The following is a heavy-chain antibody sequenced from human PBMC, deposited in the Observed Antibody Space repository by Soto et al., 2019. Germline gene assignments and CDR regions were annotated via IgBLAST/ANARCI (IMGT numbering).Heavy chain of an antibody. Sequence: ASVKVSCKASGYTFTSYYMHWVRQAPGQGLEWMGIINPSGGSTSYAQKFQGRVTMTRDTSTSTVYMELSSLRSEDTAVYYCARDRLTRRHYDILTDYYSFPYDYWGQGTLVTVSS. CDR2: INPSGGST. D-gene: IGHD3-9*01. V-gene: IGHV1-46*01. CDR1: GYTFTSYY. CDR3: ARDRLTRRHYDILTDYYSFPYDY. J-gene: IGHJ4*02.